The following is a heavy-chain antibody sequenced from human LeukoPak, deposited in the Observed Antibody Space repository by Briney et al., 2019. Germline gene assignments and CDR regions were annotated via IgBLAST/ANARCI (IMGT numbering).Heavy chain of an antibody. D-gene: IGHD2/OR15-2a*01. V-gene: IGHV4-30-4*01. CDR1: GGSISSGDYY. CDR2: IYYSGST. CDR3: AREPTLGSLWAFDI. Sequence: SETLSLTCTVSGGSISSGDYYWSWIRQPPGKGLEWIGYIYYSGSTYYNPSLKSRVAISVDTSKNQFSLKLSSVTAADTAVYYCAREPTLGSLWAFDIWGQGTMVTVSS. J-gene: IGHJ3*02.